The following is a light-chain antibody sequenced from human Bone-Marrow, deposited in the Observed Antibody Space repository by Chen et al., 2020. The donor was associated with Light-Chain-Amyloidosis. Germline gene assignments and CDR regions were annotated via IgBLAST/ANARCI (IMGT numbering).Light chain of an antibody. V-gene: IGKV3-20*01. CDR1: QTISSIY. CDR2: GSS. CDR3: QQYGTSPLT. J-gene: IGKJ4*01. Sequence: EIVLTQSPGTLSLSPGEGANLPCRASQTISSIYLTWYQQKFGQAPRLLIYGSSSRATGIPDRFTGSGSGTDFTLTINRLEPEDFAMYYCQQYGTSPLTFGGGTKVEIK.